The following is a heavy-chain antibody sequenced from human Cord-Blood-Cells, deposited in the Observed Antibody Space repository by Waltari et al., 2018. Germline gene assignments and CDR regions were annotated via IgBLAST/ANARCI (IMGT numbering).Heavy chain of an antibody. D-gene: IGHD3-9*01. CDR2: INHSGST. J-gene: IGHJ4*02. CDR1: GGSFSGYY. V-gene: IGHV4-34*01. Sequence: QVQLQQWGAGLLKPSETLSLTCAVYGGSFSGYYWSWIRQPPGKGLEWIGEINHSGSTTYNPSRKSRCTISVDTSKNQFSLKLSSVTAADTAVYYCARGLRGLRYFDWLLPEYYFDYWGQGTLVTVSS. CDR3: ARGLRGLRYFDWLLPEYYFDY.